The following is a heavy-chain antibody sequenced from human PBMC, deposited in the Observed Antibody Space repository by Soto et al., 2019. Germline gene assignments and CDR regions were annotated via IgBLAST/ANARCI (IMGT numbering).Heavy chain of an antibody. CDR3: AKDRQNNYDSSGYYLDAFDI. V-gene: IGHV3-9*01. CDR1: GFTFDDYA. Sequence: HPGGSLRLSCAASGFTFDDYAMHWVRQAPGKGLEWVSGISWNSGSIGYADSVKGRFTISRDNAKNSLYLQMNSLRAEDTALCYCAKDRQNNYDSSGYYLDAFDIWGQGTMVTVSS. D-gene: IGHD3-22*01. J-gene: IGHJ3*02. CDR2: ISWNSGSI.